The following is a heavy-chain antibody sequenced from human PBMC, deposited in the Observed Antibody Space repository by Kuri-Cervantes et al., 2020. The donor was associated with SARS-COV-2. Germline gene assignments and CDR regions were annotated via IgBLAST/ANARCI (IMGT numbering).Heavy chain of an antibody. CDR2: IKQDGSEK. J-gene: IGHJ4*02. CDR3: ARGQWLVGY. D-gene: IGHD6-19*01. Sequence: GESPKISCAAPGFTFRNYWMNWVRQAPGKGLEWVTNIKQDGSEKYYVDSGKGRFTIARDNAKNSLYLKMNSLRAEDTAVYYCARGQWLVGYWGQGTLVTVSS. V-gene: IGHV3-7*03. CDR1: GFTFRNYW.